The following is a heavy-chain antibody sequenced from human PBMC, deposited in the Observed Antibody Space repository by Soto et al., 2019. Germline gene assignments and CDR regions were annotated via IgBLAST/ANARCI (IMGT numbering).Heavy chain of an antibody. CDR2: ISSSSSTI. J-gene: IGHJ4*02. V-gene: IGHV3-48*01. CDR3: ARDRLLELWSVDY. D-gene: IGHD1-7*01. CDR1: GFTFSSYS. Sequence: GGSLRLSCAASGFTFSSYSMNWVRQAPGKGLEWVSYISSSSSTIYYADSVKGRFTISRDNAKNSLYLQMNSLRAEDTAVYYCARDRLLELWSVDYWGQGTLLTVSS.